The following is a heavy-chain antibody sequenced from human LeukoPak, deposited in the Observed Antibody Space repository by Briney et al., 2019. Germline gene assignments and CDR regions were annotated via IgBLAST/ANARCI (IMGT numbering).Heavy chain of an antibody. V-gene: IGHV3-15*01. CDR1: GFSFSDAW. Sequence: GGSLRLSCEASGFSFSDAWMSWVRQAPGKGLEWVGRIKSSGDGGTTDYTATVKGRFTISRDDSRNTVFLQMNTLKTEDTAVYYCTTDGGYWGQGTLVTVSS. CDR2: IKSSGDGGTT. D-gene: IGHD2-15*01. J-gene: IGHJ4*02. CDR3: TTDGGY.